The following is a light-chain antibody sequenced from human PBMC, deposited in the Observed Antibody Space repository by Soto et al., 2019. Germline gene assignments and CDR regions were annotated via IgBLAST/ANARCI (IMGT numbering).Light chain of an antibody. J-gene: IGLJ2*01. CDR1: SGHSSYI. V-gene: IGLV4-60*03. CDR2: LEGSGSY. Sequence: VLTQSSSASASLGSSVKLTCTLSSGHSSYIIAWHQQQPGKAPRYLMKLEGSGSYNKGSGVPDRFSGSSSGADRYLTISNLQSEDEADYYCETWDSNTLVVFGGGTKLTVL. CDR3: ETWDSNTLVV.